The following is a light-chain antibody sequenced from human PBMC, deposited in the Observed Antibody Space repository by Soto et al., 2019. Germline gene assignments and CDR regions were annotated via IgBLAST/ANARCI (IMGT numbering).Light chain of an antibody. Sequence: EIVLTQSPGTLSLSPGERATLSCRASQSVPRSYLAWYQQKPGQAPRLLIYGTSSRATGIPDRFSGSGSGTDFTLTITSLQTDDFATYYCQQYITYSTFGQGTRVEIE. V-gene: IGKV3-20*01. CDR3: QQYITYST. CDR1: QSVPRSY. CDR2: GTS. J-gene: IGKJ1*01.